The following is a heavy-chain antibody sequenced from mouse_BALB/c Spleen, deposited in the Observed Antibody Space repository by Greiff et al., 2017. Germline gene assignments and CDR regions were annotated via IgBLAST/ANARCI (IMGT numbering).Heavy chain of an antibody. J-gene: IGHJ2*01. Sequence: EVHLVESGGGLVKPGGSLKLSCAASGFTFSDYYMYWVRQTPEKRLEWVATISDGGSYTYYPDSVKGRFTISRDNAKNNLYLQMSSLKSEDTAMYYCARELGRGYFDYWGQGTTLTVSS. CDR1: GFTFSDYY. CDR3: ARELGRGYFDY. V-gene: IGHV5-4*02. CDR2: ISDGGSYT. D-gene: IGHD4-1*01.